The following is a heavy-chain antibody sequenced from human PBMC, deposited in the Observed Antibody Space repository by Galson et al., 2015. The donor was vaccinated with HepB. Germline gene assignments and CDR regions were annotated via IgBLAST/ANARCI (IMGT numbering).Heavy chain of an antibody. CDR1: GYSFTSYG. Sequence: SVTVSCKASGYSFTSYGISWVRQAPGQGLEWMGWISPYSGNTDYAQNLQGRVTLTTDASTSTAYMELRSLRSDDTAIYYCARNYCSSTSCYNGEDDFWGQGTLVTVSS. CDR2: ISPYSGNT. CDR3: ARNYCSSTSCYNGEDDF. V-gene: IGHV1-18*01. J-gene: IGHJ4*02. D-gene: IGHD2-2*02.